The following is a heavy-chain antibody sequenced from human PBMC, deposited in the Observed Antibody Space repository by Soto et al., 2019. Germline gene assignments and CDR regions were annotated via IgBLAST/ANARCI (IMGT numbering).Heavy chain of an antibody. CDR3: ARGDRLQGFDP. CDR1: GFTVSSNY. D-gene: IGHD4-4*01. CDR2: IYSGGRT. J-gene: IGHJ5*02. V-gene: IGHV3-66*01. Sequence: GGSLRLSCAASGFTVSSNYMSWVRQAPGKGLEWVSVIYSGGRTYYADSVKGRFTISRDKSKNTLYLQMHSLRAEDTAVYYCARGDRLQGFDPWGQGTLVTVSS.